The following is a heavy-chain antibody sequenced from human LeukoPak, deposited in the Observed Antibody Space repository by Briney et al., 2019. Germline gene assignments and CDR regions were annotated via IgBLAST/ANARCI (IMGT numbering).Heavy chain of an antibody. CDR1: GFTVSSNF. CDR3: TRDGYGYNYMDV. D-gene: IGHD1-1*01. CDR2: IYDGGTT. V-gene: IGHV3-53*01. J-gene: IGHJ6*03. Sequence: WGSLRLSCAASGFTVSSNFMSWVRQAPGKGLEWVSVIYDGGTTYYADSVKGRFTISRDNSKNTLYLQMNSLRAEDTAVYFCTRDGYGYNYMDVWGKGTTVTVSS.